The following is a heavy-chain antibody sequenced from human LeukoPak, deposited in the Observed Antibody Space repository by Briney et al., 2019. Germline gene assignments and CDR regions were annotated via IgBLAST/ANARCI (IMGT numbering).Heavy chain of an antibody. J-gene: IGHJ4*02. CDR3: ARGQCPYSGSYYVRY. Sequence: SETLSLTCAVYGGSFSGYYWSWIRQPPGKGLEWIGEINHSGSTNYNPSLKSRVTISVDTSKNQFSLKLSSVTAADTAVYYCARGQCPYSGSYYVRYWGQGTLVTVSS. D-gene: IGHD1-26*01. CDR2: INHSGST. V-gene: IGHV4-34*01. CDR1: GGSFSGYY.